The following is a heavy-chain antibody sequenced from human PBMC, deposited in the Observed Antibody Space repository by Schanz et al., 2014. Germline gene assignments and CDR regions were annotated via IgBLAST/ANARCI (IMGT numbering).Heavy chain of an antibody. J-gene: IGHJ6*02. Sequence: VQLVESGGGMVQPGGSLRLSCAASGFTVSNSYIHWVRQAPGKGLEWVALIYYNGTNKYYADSVKGRFTISRDNSQNTLYLQMNPLRTEDTAVYYCAKELNRRGGQTNFYYYYGMDVWGQGTTVTVSS. D-gene: IGHD5-12*01. CDR2: IYYNGTNK. CDR3: AKELNRRGGQTNFYYYYGMDV. V-gene: IGHV3-30*18. CDR1: GFTVSNSY.